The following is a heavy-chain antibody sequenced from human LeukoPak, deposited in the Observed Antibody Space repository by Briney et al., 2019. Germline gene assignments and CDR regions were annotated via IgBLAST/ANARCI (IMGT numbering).Heavy chain of an antibody. CDR2: ISAYNGNT. Sequence: ASVKVSCKASGYTLTSYGISWVRQAPGQGLERMGWISAYNGNTNYAQKLQGRVTMTTDTSTSTAYMELRSLRSDDTAVYYCARDVSGSSPVDYWGQGTLVTVSS. CDR1: GYTLTSYG. CDR3: ARDVSGSSPVDY. V-gene: IGHV1-18*01. J-gene: IGHJ4*02. D-gene: IGHD1-26*01.